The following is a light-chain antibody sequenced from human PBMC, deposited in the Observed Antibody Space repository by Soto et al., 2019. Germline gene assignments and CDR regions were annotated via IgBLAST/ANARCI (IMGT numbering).Light chain of an antibody. V-gene: IGKV4-1*01. CDR1: QSVLYSPNNKNY. CDR3: QQYINAPQT. Sequence: DIVMTQSPDSLAVSLGERATINCKSSQSVLYSPNNKNYLAWYQQKPGQPPKLLVYWASTRESGVPDRFSGSGSEKDVTLTSNSLQAEDVAVYYCQQYINAPQTFGQGTKVEIK. J-gene: IGKJ1*01. CDR2: WAS.